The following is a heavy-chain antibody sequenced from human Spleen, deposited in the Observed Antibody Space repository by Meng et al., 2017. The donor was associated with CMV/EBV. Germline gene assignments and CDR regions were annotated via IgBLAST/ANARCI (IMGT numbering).Heavy chain of an antibody. V-gene: IGHV3-23*01. Sequence: GESLKISCAVSGFTVTSNYMTWVRQAPGKGLEWVSSISGGGGSTYYADSVKGRFTISRDNSKDTLFLQMNSLRAEDTAVYYCAKSPPQLYFRHYYFDYWGRGTLVTVSS. CDR1: GFTVTSNY. D-gene: IGHD3-3*01. CDR2: ISGGGGST. J-gene: IGHJ4*02. CDR3: AKSPPQLYFRHYYFDY.